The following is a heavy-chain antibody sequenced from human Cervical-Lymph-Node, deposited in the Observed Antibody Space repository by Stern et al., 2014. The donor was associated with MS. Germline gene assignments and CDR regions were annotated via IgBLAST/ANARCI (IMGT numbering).Heavy chain of an antibody. CDR1: GYKFSIYW. Sequence: VQLVQSGAELIRPGESLKISCKGSGYKFSIYWIAWVRQMPGKGLEWMGIIYPGDSETRYSPSFQGKVPMSADKSTSTAYLQWSSLNASDTAMYFCARQTTAWASDVWGQGTLVTVSS. D-gene: IGHD1-14*01. CDR3: ARQTTAWASDV. CDR2: IYPGDSET. V-gene: IGHV5-51*01. J-gene: IGHJ4*02.